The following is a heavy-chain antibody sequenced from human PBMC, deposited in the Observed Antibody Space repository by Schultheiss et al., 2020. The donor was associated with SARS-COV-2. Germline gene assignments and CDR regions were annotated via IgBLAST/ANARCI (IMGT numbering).Heavy chain of an antibody. CDR3: AREVVGNDMDV. D-gene: IGHD2-15*01. V-gene: IGHV3-30*07. CDR1: GFTFSSYA. J-gene: IGHJ6*02. CDR2: ISYDGGNK. Sequence: GGSLRLSCAASGFTFSSYALHWVRQAPGKGLEWVAVISYDGGNKYYADSVKGRFTISRDNAKNSLYLQMNSLRAEDTAVYYCAREVVGNDMDVWGQGTTVTVSS.